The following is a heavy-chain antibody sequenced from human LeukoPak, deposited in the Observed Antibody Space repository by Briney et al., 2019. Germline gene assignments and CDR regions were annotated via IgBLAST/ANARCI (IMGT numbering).Heavy chain of an antibody. V-gene: IGHV3-23*01. J-gene: IGHJ4*02. CDR3: AKATLGYSSSPPYYFDY. Sequence: GGSLRLSCAASGFTFSIYAMSWVRQAQGKGLEWVSAISGSGGSTYYADSVKGRFTISRDNSKNTLYLQMNSLRAEDTAVYYCAKATLGYSSSPPYYFDYWGQGTLVTVSS. CDR1: GFTFSIYA. CDR2: ISGSGGST. D-gene: IGHD6-13*01.